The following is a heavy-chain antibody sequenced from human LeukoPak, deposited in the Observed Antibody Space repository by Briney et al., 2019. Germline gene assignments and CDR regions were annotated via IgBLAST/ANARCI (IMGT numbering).Heavy chain of an antibody. CDR2: IYSSGST. D-gene: IGHD3-10*01. CDR1: GASVSGSPYY. V-gene: IGHV4-39*02. CDR3: ARVGVGSMVRGAYDY. J-gene: IGHJ4*02. Sequence: SETLSLTCTVSGASVSGSPYYWGWIRQPPGKGLEWIGSIYSSGSTYYNASLQSRVTISIETSKNQISLRLSSVTAADTAVYYCARVGVGSMVRGAYDYWGQGTLVTVSS.